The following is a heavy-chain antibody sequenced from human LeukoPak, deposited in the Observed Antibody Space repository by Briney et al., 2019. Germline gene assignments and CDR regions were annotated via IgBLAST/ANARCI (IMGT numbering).Heavy chain of an antibody. D-gene: IGHD2-2*01. V-gene: IGHV1-18*01. CDR2: ITGYNGNT. CDR1: GYTFTSYG. J-gene: IGHJ4*02. Sequence: ASVKVSCKTSGYTFTSYGISWVRQAPGQGLEWMGWITGYNGNTNYEQKLQGRVTMTTDTSTNTAYMELRSLRSDDTAVYYCARGYCSSTSCSYPPFSNHFDYWGQGTLVTVSS. CDR3: ARGYCSSTSCSYPPFSNHFDY.